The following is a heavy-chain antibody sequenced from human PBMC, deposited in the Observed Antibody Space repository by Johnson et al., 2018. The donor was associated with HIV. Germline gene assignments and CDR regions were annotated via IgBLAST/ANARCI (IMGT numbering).Heavy chain of an antibody. J-gene: IGHJ3*02. CDR2: IKRKIEGETT. Sequence: EVQLVESGGGLVKPGGSLRLSCAASGFTFSDYYMSWIRQAPGKGLEWVGRIKRKIEGETTDYAAPVKGRFTISRDDSKNTLYLQMNSLTTEDTAVYYCTTAIVIDAFDIWGQGTMVTVSS. D-gene: IGHD3-16*02. CDR1: GFTFSDYY. CDR3: TTAIVIDAFDI. V-gene: IGHV3-15*01.